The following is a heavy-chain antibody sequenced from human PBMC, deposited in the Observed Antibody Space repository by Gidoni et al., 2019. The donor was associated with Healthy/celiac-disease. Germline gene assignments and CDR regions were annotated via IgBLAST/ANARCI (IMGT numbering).Heavy chain of an antibody. D-gene: IGHD2-2*01. CDR3: ARDGAVPYDYYYYGMDV. V-gene: IGHV4-31*03. J-gene: IGHJ6*02. CDR1: GGSISSGGYY. CDR2: IYYSGST. Sequence: QVQLQESGPGLVKPSQTLSLTCTVSGGSISSGGYYWSWIRQHPGKGLEWIGYIYYSGSTYYNPSLKSRVTISVDTSKNQFSLKLSSVTAADTAVYYCARDGAVPYDYYYYGMDVWGQGTTVTVSS.